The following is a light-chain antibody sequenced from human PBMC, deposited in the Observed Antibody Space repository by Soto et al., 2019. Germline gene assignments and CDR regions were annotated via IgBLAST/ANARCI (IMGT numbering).Light chain of an antibody. CDR2: KAS. CDR3: QQYDSYPWT. Sequence: DIQMTQSPSTLSASVGNRVTITCRASQSISSWLAWYQQKPGKAPKLLIYKASSLESGVPSRFSGSGSGTEFTLTVSSLQPADLGTYYCQQYDSYPWTFGQGTKVEIK. V-gene: IGKV1-5*03. J-gene: IGKJ1*01. CDR1: QSISSW.